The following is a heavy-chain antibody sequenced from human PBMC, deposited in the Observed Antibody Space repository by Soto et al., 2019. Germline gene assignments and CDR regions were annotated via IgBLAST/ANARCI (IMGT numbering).Heavy chain of an antibody. D-gene: IGHD3-22*01. CDR2: IIPIFGTA. Sequence: ASVKVSCKASGGTFSSYAISWVRQAPGQGLEWMGGIIPIFGTANYAQKFQGRVTITADESTSTAYMELSSLRSEDTAVYYCARAPKADSSGPGYYWGQGTLVTVSS. J-gene: IGHJ4*02. CDR1: GGTFSSYA. CDR3: ARAPKADSSGPGYY. V-gene: IGHV1-69*13.